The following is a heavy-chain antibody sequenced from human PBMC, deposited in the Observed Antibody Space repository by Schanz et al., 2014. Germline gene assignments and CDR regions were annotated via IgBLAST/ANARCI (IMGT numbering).Heavy chain of an antibody. Sequence: QVQLQESGPGLVKPSETLSLTCTVSGGSISSYYWSWIRQPPGKGLVWMGRIHSSGNTNYNPSLKGRVSMSLDESKQKFSLSLSSGTAADTAVYYCARAERELSSFFYSGMDVWGLGTTVTVSS. J-gene: IGHJ6*02. CDR1: GGSISSYY. CDR2: IHSSGNT. V-gene: IGHV4-4*07. CDR3: ARAERELSSFFYSGMDV. D-gene: IGHD2-15*01.